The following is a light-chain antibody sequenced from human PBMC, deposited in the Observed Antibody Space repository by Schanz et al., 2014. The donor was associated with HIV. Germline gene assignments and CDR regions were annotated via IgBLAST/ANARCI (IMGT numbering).Light chain of an antibody. J-gene: IGKJ1*01. CDR1: QSVSSD. Sequence: EIVMTQSPATLSVSPGERATLSCRASQSVSSDLAWYRQKPGQAPRLLIHGASTRATNIPDRFSGSGSATEFTLTISRLQSEDVAVYYCQQYNDWPWTFGPGTKVDIK. CDR2: GAS. CDR3: QQYNDWPWT. V-gene: IGKV3-15*01.